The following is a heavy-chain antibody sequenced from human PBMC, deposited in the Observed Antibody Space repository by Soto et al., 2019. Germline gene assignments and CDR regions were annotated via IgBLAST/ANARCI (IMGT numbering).Heavy chain of an antibody. CDR3: ARGIVGATYYYYGMDV. CDR2: ISAYNGNT. V-gene: IGHV1-18*01. Sequence: ASVKVSCKASGYTFTSYGISWVRQAPGQGLEWMGWISAYNGNTNYAQKLQGRVTMTTDPSTSTAYMELRSLRSDDTAVYYCARGIVGATYYYYGMDVWGQGTTVTVSS. D-gene: IGHD1-26*01. CDR1: GYTFTSYG. J-gene: IGHJ6*02.